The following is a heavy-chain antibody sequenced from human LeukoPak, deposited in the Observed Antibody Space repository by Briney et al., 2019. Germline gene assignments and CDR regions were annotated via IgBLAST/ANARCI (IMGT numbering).Heavy chain of an antibody. CDR1: GYSISSGYY. CDR2: IYHSGST. D-gene: IGHD6-19*01. CDR3: AKGTSSGWYYFDY. J-gene: IGHJ4*02. V-gene: IGHV4-38-2*02. Sequence: SETLSLTCTVSGYSISSGYYWGWIRQPPGKGLEWIGSIYHSGSTYYNPSLKSRVTISVDTSKNQFSLKLSSVTAADTAVYYCAKGTSSGWYYFDYWGQGTLVTVSS.